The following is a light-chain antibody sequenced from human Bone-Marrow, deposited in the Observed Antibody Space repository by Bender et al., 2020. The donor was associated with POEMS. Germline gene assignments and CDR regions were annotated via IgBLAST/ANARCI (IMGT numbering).Light chain of an antibody. J-gene: IGLJ3*02. V-gene: IGLV1-44*01. CDR3: AAGDAGLSGGV. CDR2: SDN. CDR1: NSNIGTNA. Sequence: QSVLTQPPSASGTHGQRATIPCSGSNSNIGTNAVNWYKQFPGTAPKLLIYSDNQRPSGVPDRFYAFKSGTSASMAISGLQSEDEADYYCAAGDAGLSGGVCGGGTKLTVL.